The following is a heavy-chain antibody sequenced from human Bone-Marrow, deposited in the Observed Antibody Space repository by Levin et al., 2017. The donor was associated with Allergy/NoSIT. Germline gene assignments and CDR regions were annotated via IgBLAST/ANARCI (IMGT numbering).Heavy chain of an antibody. CDR2: TYYMSRWFY. Sequence: SSETLSLTFAISGDSVSGNSANWNWLRQSPSRGLEWLGRTYYMSRWFYDYAPSVRSRITINPDTSKNQFSLQMNSVTPEDTAVYYCTRQGHNYGVDDWGQGTLVTVSS. CDR1: GDSVSGNSAN. D-gene: IGHD3-10*01. V-gene: IGHV6-1*01. J-gene: IGHJ4*02. CDR3: TRQGHNYGVDD.